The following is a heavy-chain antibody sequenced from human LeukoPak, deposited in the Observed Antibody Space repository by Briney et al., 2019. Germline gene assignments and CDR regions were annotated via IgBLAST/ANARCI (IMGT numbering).Heavy chain of an antibody. V-gene: IGHV1-69*05. CDR2: IIPIFGTA. J-gene: IGHJ6*03. D-gene: IGHD3-10*01. CDR1: GGTFSSYA. CDR3: ARGGRGVYYYYYMDV. Sequence: SVKVSCKASGGTFSSYAISWVRQAPGQGLEWMGGIIPIFGTANYAQKFQGRVTITTDESTSTAYMELSSLRSEDTAVYYCARGGRGVYYYYYMDVWGKGTTVTVSS.